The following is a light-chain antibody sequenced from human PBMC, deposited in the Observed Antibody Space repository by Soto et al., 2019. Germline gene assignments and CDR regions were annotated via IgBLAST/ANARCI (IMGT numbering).Light chain of an antibody. CDR3: HQYGSSPGA. Sequence: EIVLTQSPDTLSLSPGERATLSCRASQSVNSNYLAWYQHKPGQSPRLLFYGASIRATGIPDRFSGSGSGTDFTLTISRPEPEDLAVYYCHQYGSSPGAFGGGTKVEIK. CDR1: QSVNSNY. CDR2: GAS. V-gene: IGKV3-20*01. J-gene: IGKJ4*01.